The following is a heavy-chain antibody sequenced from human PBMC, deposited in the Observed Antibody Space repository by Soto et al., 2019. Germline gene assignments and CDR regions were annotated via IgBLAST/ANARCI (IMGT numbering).Heavy chain of an antibody. CDR1: GFTYTSEG. D-gene: IGHD6-13*01. CDR3: AKAPLIKKYSTFPWGIDV. Sequence: GASLRPSGRASGFTYTSEGIHRFTQAPGKGLEWVAVISYDGSNKYYADSVKGRFTISRDNSKNTLYLQMKSLRAEDTAVYYCAKAPLIKKYSTFPWGIDVWGQGT. V-gene: IGHV3-30*18. CDR2: ISYDGSNK. J-gene: IGHJ6*02.